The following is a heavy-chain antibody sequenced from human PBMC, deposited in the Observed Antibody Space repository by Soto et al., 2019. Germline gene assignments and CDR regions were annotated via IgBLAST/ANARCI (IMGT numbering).Heavy chain of an antibody. J-gene: IGHJ4*02. Sequence: PGGSLRLSCAASGFTFSSYAMNWVRQAPGKGLEWVAEISGSGTSTYYAPSVKGRFIISSDSSKNTLYLQMYSLRAEDTAIYYCAKSLSGLFSLDDFNYWGQGALVTVSS. CDR3: AKSLSGLFSLDDFNY. CDR2: ISGSGTST. V-gene: IGHV3-23*01. D-gene: IGHD1-1*01. CDR1: GFTFSSYA.